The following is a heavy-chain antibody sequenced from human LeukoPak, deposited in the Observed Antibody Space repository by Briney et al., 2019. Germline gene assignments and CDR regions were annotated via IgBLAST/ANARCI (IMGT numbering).Heavy chain of an antibody. V-gene: IGHV1-2*02. J-gene: IGHJ4*02. Sequence: GASVKVSCKASGYTFTGYYMHWVRQAPGQGLEWMGWINPNSGGTNYAQKFQGRVTMTRDTSISTAYMELSRLRSDDTAVYYCASLSSVSGYVWGSYRPDYWGQGTLVTVSS. D-gene: IGHD3-16*02. CDR1: GYTFTGYY. CDR2: INPNSGGT. CDR3: ASLSSVSGYVWGSYRPDY.